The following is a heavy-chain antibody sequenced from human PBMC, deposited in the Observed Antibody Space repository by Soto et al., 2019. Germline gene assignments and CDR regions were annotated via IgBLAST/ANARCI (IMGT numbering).Heavy chain of an antibody. CDR2: IKNDGSDK. D-gene: IGHD3-10*01. CDR1: GFTFSSYW. Sequence: GRSLRLCCAASGFTFSSYWMDWVRQAPGKGLEWVASIKNDGSDKYYMDSVKGRFTISRDNGKNSLYLQMNNLRGEDTAVYYCTRGKRQLALLQRYGSGKKYQDGMDVWGQGTTVTVSS. CDR3: TRGKRQLALLQRYGSGKKYQDGMDV. V-gene: IGHV3-7*01. J-gene: IGHJ6*02.